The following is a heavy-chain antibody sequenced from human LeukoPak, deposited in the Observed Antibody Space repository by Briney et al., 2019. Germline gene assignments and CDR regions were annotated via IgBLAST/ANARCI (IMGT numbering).Heavy chain of an antibody. CDR3: ARAVDDNVWGSYRPPGH. CDR2: INPDGSEK. V-gene: IGHV3-7*05. D-gene: IGHD3-16*02. J-gene: IGHJ4*02. CDR1: GFTFSSYW. Sequence: GGSLRLSCAASGFTFSSYWMSWVRQPPGKGLEWVANINPDGSEKYYVDSVKGRFTFSRDNAKNSLYLQMSSLRVEDTAVYYCARAVDDNVWGSYRPPGHWGQGTLVTVSS.